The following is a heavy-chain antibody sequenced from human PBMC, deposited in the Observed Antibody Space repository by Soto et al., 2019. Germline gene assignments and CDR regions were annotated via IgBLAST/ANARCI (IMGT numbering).Heavy chain of an antibody. CDR3: ARNGGSTWYYFDS. V-gene: IGHV4-34*01. J-gene: IGHJ4*02. D-gene: IGHD6-13*01. Sequence: SETLSLTCAVNGGSFTGYYGAWIRQSPGKGLEWIGEISHSGSTNYNPSLKSRVTISVDTSKNQFSLKLSSVTAADTGMYYCARNGGSTWYYFDSWGQGTVVTVSS. CDR1: GGSFTGYY. CDR2: ISHSGST.